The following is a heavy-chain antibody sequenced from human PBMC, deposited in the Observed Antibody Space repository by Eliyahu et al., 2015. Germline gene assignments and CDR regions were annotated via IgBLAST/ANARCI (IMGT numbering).Heavy chain of an antibody. CDR3: ARGGRGGDYVQG. J-gene: IGHJ4*02. Sequence: QVQLQESGPGLVKPSQTLSLTCTVSGVAXRRDDNYWSWIRQSPGKGLEWIGYIYYSGTSYYNPSLKGRVTMSMDTSKNQFSLRLSSVTAADTALYFCARGGRGGDYVQGWGQGTLVTVSS. CDR2: IYYSGTS. CDR1: GVAXRRDDNY. V-gene: IGHV4-30-4*01. D-gene: IGHD4-17*01.